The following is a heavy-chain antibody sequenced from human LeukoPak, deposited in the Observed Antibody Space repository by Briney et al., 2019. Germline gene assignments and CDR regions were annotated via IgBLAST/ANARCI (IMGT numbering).Heavy chain of an antibody. CDR1: GFTFSGYS. CDR3: TRGGIYSQGFDY. CDR2: ISTTSDYI. J-gene: IGHJ4*02. V-gene: IGHV3-21*01. D-gene: IGHD6-13*01. Sequence: GGSLRLSCAASGFTFSGYSMNWVRQAPGKGLEWVSSISTTSDYIHYTDSLKGRVAISRDNARNSLYLQMNSLRAEDTAVYYCTRGGIYSQGFDYWGQGSLVTVSS.